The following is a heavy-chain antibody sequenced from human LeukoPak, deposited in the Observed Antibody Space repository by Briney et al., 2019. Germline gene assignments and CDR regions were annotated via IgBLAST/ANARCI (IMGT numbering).Heavy chain of an antibody. CDR2: IDSGGNGGST. J-gene: IGHJ4*02. Sequence: QPGGSLRLSCAASGLSVSAYYMSWVRQAPGKGLEWVSVIDSGGNGGSTYYADSVKGRFTISRDNSKNTLFLQMNSLRAEDTAVYYCASDRDSSTWSYYWGQGTLVTVSP. V-gene: IGHV3-53*01. CDR1: GLSVSAYY. CDR3: ASDRDSSTWSYY. D-gene: IGHD6-13*01.